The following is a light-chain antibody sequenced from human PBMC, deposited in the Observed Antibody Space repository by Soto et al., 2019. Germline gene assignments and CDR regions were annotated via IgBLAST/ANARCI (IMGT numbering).Light chain of an antibody. J-gene: IGKJ5*01. CDR1: RTVDGNY. CDR3: QQYGGSPRT. V-gene: IGKV3-20*01. Sequence: EIVLTQSPATLSLSPGERATLSCRASRTVDGNYLAWYHQKPGQAPRLLIHSASTRAPGIPDRFSGSGSGTDFTLTIARLEPEDFAVYYCQQYGGSPRTFGQGTRLENK. CDR2: SAS.